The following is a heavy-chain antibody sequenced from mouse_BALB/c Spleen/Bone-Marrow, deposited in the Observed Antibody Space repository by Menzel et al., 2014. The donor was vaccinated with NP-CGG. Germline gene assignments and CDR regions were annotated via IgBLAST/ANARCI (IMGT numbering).Heavy chain of an antibody. CDR2: IYPYNGVS. Sequence: VQLKQSGPELVKPGASVKISCKASGYSLTGYYMHWVKQSHGNSLDWIGYIYPYNGVSSYNQKFKGKATLTVDKSSSTAYMEPRSLTSDDSAVYYCESRGEYFDVWGAGTTVTVSS. CDR3: ESRGEYFDV. V-gene: IGHV1-31*01. CDR1: GYSLTGYY. J-gene: IGHJ1*01.